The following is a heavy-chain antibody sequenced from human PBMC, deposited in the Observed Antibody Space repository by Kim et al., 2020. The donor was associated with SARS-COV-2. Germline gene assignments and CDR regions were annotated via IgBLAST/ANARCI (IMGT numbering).Heavy chain of an antibody. J-gene: IGHJ6*01. V-gene: IGHV4-39*01. CDR2: IYLDGST. D-gene: IGHD1-20*01. CDR1: GASISSSGYY. CDR3: VRTFYYDITGDYY. Sequence: SETLSLTCSVSGASISSSGYYWGWIRQPSGKVLEWIASIYLDGSTFYNPSLESRVTISVDTSRNQFSLKLISATAPDTAVYYFVRTFYYDITGDYY.